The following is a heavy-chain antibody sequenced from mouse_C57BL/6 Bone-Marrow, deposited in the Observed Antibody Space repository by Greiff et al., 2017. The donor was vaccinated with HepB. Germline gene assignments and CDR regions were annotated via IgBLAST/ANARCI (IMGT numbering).Heavy chain of an antibody. CDR3: AREENSSGYVAWFAY. J-gene: IGHJ3*01. CDR1: GYTFTSYW. Sequence: QVQLQQPGAELVKPGASVKMSCKASGYTFTSYWITWVKQRPGQGLEWIGDIYPGSGSTNYNEKFKSKATLTVDTSSSTAYMQLSSLTSEDSAAYYCAREENSSGYVAWFAYWGQGTLVTVSA. CDR2: IYPGSGST. D-gene: IGHD3-2*02. V-gene: IGHV1-55*01.